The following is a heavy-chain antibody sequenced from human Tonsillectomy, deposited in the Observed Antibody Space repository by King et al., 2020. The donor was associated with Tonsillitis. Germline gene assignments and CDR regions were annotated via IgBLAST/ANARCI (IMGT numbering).Heavy chain of an antibody. CDR1: GGTFSTYA. Sequence: VQLVESGAEVKKPGSSVKVSCKASGGTFSTYAFSWVRQAPGQWLEWMGGIIPSFDTANYAQKFQGRVTITADASTNTAYIELSSLRSEDTAVYYCARETPEFVHFGYWGQGTLVTVSS. CDR3: ARETPEFVHFGY. J-gene: IGHJ4*02. V-gene: IGHV1-69*01. CDR2: IIPSFDTA.